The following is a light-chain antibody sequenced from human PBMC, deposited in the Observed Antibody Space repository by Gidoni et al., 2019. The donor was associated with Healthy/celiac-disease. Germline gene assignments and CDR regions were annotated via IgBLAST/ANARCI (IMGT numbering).Light chain of an antibody. J-gene: IGLJ2*01. V-gene: IGLV1-40*01. Sequence: QSVLTQPPPVPGAPGQTVTISCTGSSSNIGAGYDVHWYQQLPGTAPKLLIFGNSNRPSGVPDRFSGSKSGTSASLAITGLQAEDEADYYCQSYDSSLSAVVFGGGTKLTVL. CDR3: QSYDSSLSAVV. CDR2: GNS. CDR1: SSNIGAGYD.